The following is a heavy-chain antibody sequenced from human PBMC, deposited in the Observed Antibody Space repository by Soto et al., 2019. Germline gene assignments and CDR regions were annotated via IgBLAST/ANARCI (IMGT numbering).Heavy chain of an antibody. Sequence: GVSLRDSCAASEFTFSSYAMHWARQAPGKGLEWVAVISYDGSNKYYADSVKGRFTISRDNSKNTLYLQMNSLRAEDTAVYYCVSPCSGYSANWHLHLWGRSTLV. CDR1: EFTFSSYA. CDR3: VSPCSGYSANWHLHL. V-gene: IGHV3-30-3*01. D-gene: IGHD3-10*02. CDR2: ISYDGSNK. J-gene: IGHJ2*01.